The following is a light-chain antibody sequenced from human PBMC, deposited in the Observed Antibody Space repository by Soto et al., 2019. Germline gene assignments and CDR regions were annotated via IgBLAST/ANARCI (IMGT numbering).Light chain of an antibody. CDR3: SSYTSSSTLVV. CDR2: EVS. V-gene: IGLV2-14*01. CDR1: SSDVGGYNY. J-gene: IGLJ2*01. Sequence: SVLTQPASVSGSTGQSITISCTGASSDVGGYNYVSWYQQHPGKAPKLMIYEVSNRPSGVSNRFSGSKSGNTASLTISGLQAEDEAYYYCSSYTSSSTLVVFGGGTKVTVL.